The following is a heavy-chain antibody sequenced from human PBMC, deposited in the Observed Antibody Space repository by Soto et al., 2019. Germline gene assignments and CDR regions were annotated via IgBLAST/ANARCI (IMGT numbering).Heavy chain of an antibody. CDR3: ARELAYCSGGCCYMGGAFDI. V-gene: IGHV3-23*01. J-gene: IGHJ3*02. CDR2: ISGSGDST. D-gene: IGHD2-15*01. CDR1: GSTFSSYA. Sequence: GGSLRLSCAASGSTFSSYAMSWVRQAPGKGLEWVSVISGSGDSTYYADTVKGRFTISRDNSKNTLYLQMNSLRAEDTVVYYCARELAYCSGGCCYMGGAFDIWGQGTMVTVSS.